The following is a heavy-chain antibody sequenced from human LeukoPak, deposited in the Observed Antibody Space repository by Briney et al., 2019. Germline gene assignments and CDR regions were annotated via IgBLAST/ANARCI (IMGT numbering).Heavy chain of an antibody. CDR1: GFTFSSYW. CDR3: ARDDGIYGDYVYYYGMDV. V-gene: IGHV3-7*03. Sequence: GGSLRLSCAASGFTFSSYWMSWVRQAPGKGLEWVANIKQDGSEKYYVDSVKGRFTISRDNAKNSLYLQMNSLRAEDTAVYYCARDDGIYGDYVYYYGMDVWGQGTTVTVPS. D-gene: IGHD4-17*01. CDR2: IKQDGSEK. J-gene: IGHJ6*02.